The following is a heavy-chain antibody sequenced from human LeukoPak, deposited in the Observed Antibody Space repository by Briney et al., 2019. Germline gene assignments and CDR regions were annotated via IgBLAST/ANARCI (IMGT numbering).Heavy chain of an antibody. CDR2: IYVGGST. Sequence: GGSLRLSCAASGFTFNNYAMGWVRQAPGKGLEWVSVIYVGGSTYYADSVKGRFSLSRDNSNNTLNLQMNSLRAEDTAVYYCATAGIGYSYAPTYGMDVWGQGTTVTVS. J-gene: IGHJ6*02. D-gene: IGHD5-18*01. CDR3: ATAGIGYSYAPTYGMDV. V-gene: IGHV3-66*01. CDR1: GFTFNNYA.